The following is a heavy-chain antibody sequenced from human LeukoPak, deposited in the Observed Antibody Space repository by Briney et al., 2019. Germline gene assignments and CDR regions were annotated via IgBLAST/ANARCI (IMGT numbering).Heavy chain of an antibody. CDR1: GFTFSNYA. CDR2: VSGRDTST. J-gene: IGHJ4*02. D-gene: IGHD3-9*01. CDR3: AKWGDYDVLTGYYDSDY. V-gene: IGHV3-23*01. Sequence: RGASLRLSCAASGFTFSNYAMSWVRQAPGKGLEWVSAVSGRDTSTYYTDSVKGRFTISRDNSKNTLYLQMNSLSDEDTAIYYCAKWGDYDVLTGYYDSDYWGQGAMVTVSS.